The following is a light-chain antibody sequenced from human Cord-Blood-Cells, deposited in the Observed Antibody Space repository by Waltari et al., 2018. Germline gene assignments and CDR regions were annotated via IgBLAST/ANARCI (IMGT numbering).Light chain of an antibody. V-gene: IGKV1D-8*01. CDR3: QQYYSFPRA. J-gene: IGKJ4*01. CDR2: AAS. Sequence: VIWMNQSPSFLVASSGNRGTISCRMRQGISSYLAWYQQKPGKTPELLIYAASTLQSGVPSRFSGSGSGTDFTLTISCLQSEDFATYYCQQYYSFPRAYGGGTKVEIK. CDR1: QGISSY.